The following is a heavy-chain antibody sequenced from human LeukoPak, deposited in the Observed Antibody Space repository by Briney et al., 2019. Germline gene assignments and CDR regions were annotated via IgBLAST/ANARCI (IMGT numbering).Heavy chain of an antibody. D-gene: IGHD2-15*01. CDR1: LYTLTVYF. V-gene: IGHV1-2*02. CDR2: INPNSGGT. J-gene: IGHJ3*02. Sequence: ASVTVSSTSSLYTLTVYFMHWVRQAPGQGLEWMGWINPNSGGTNYAQKFQGGVTITRDKPIRTAYMELSRLRAEDTAVYYCARGGGNGREAFDIWGQGTMVTVSS. CDR3: ARGGGNGREAFDI.